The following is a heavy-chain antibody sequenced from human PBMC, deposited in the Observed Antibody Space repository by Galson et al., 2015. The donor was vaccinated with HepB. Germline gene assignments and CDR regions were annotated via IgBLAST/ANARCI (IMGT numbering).Heavy chain of an antibody. CDR1: GYTFTSYG. D-gene: IGHD3-22*01. CDR2: ISAYNGNT. Sequence: SVKVSCKASGYTFTSYGISWVRQAPGQGLEWMGWISAYNGNTNYAQKLQGRVTMTTDTSTSTAYMELRSLRSDDTAVYYCAREELHYYDSSGYHYYFDYWGQGTLVTVSS. J-gene: IGHJ4*02. V-gene: IGHV1-18*01. CDR3: AREELHYYDSSGYHYYFDY.